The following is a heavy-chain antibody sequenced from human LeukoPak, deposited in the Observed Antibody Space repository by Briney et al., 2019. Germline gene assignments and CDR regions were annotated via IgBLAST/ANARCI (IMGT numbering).Heavy chain of an antibody. CDR3: ARVEQQLVDGTHYYYYMDV. D-gene: IGHD6-13*01. CDR2: IYHSGST. J-gene: IGHJ6*03. Sequence: SETLSLTCTVSGYSISSGYYWGWIRQPPGKGLEWIGSIYHSGSTYYNPSLKSRVTISADTSKNQFSLKLRSVTAADTAVYYCARVEQQLVDGTHYYYYMDVWGKGTTVTVSS. CDR1: GYSISSGYY. V-gene: IGHV4-38-2*02.